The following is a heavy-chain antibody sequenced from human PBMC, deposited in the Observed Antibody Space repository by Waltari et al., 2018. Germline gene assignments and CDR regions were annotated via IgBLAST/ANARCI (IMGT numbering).Heavy chain of an antibody. Sequence: EVQLVESGGGLVQPGGSPRLSCAAPVFTFSSYWMRWVRQAQGQGLEWVANIKKDGSEKYYVDAVKGRFTISRDNAKNSLYLQMNSLRAEDTAVYYCARDGPLTPQLGLNWYFDLWGRGTLVTVSS. CDR2: IKKDGSEK. V-gene: IGHV3-7*01. D-gene: IGHD3-16*01. J-gene: IGHJ2*01. CDR3: ARDGPLTPQLGLNWYFDL. CDR1: VFTFSSYW.